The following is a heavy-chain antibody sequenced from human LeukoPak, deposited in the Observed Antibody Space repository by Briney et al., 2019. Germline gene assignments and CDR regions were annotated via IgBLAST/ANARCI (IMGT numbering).Heavy chain of an antibody. D-gene: IGHD2-2*01. CDR3: ARAVLVPAAKTAYYYYMDV. Sequence: GGSLRLSCVTSGFTFSSYGMHWVRQVPGKGLEWVAVISYDAKSSYHVDSVKGRFTISRDNSKNTLYLQMNSLRAEDTAVYYCARAVLVPAAKTAYYYYMDVWGKGTTVTVSS. CDR1: GFTFSSYG. CDR2: ISYDAKSS. V-gene: IGHV3-30*03. J-gene: IGHJ6*03.